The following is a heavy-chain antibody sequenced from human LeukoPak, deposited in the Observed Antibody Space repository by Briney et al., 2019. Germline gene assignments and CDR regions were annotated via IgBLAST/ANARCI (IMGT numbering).Heavy chain of an antibody. V-gene: IGHV1-46*01. CDR3: ARPRFSSGWSRTKQEYYFDY. J-gene: IGHJ4*02. CDR2: INPTVEST. Sequence: SSVKVSCKASGYTFTSYYMHWVGQAPGPGVEWMGIINPTVESTSYAQKLQGRVNMTRDMSTSTVYMELSSLRSEDTAVYYCARPRFSSGWSRTKQEYYFDYWGEGTLVTVSS. D-gene: IGHD6-19*01. CDR1: GYTFTSYY.